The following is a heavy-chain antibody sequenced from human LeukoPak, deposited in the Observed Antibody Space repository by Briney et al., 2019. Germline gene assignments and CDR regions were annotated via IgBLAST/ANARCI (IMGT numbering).Heavy chain of an antibody. D-gene: IGHD6-6*01. CDR1: GFTFSSYS. J-gene: IGHJ6*03. CDR2: ISSSSSYI. CDR3: AREGYSSSSDVGNYYYMDV. V-gene: IGHV3-21*01. Sequence: GGSLRLSCAAYGFTFSSYSMNWVRQAPGKGLEWVSSISSSSSYIYYADSVKGRFTISRDNAKNSLYLQMNSLRAEDTAVYYCAREGYSSSSDVGNYYYMDVWGKGTTVTVSS.